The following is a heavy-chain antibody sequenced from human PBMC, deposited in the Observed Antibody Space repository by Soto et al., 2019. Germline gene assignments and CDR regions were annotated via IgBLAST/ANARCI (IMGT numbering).Heavy chain of an antibody. V-gene: IGHV1-58*01. CDR2: IVVGSGNT. CDR1: GFTFTSSA. Sequence: ASVKVSCKASGFTFTSSAVQWVRQARGQRLEWIGWIVVGSGNTNYAQKFQERVTITRDMSTSTAYMELSSLRSEDTAVYYCAAVGTVVTPTYYYYGMDVWGQGTTVTVSS. J-gene: IGHJ6*02. D-gene: IGHD2-21*02. CDR3: AAVGTVVTPTYYYYGMDV.